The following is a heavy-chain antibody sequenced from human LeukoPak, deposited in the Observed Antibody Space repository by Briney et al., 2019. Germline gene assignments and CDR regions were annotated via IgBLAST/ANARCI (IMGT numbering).Heavy chain of an antibody. J-gene: IGHJ3*02. CDR2: ISSSSSTI. CDR1: GCTFSSYS. V-gene: IGHV3-48*01. CDR3: ARAMGYSSGWYDAFDI. D-gene: IGHD6-19*01. Sequence: GGSLRLSCAASGCTFSSYSMNWVRQAPGKGLEWVSYISSSSSTIYYADSVKGRFTISRDNAKNSLYLQMNSLRAEDTAVYYSARAMGYSSGWYDAFDIWGQGTMVTVSS.